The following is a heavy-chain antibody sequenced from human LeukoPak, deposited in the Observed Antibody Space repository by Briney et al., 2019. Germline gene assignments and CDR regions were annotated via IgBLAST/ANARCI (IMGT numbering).Heavy chain of an antibody. CDR1: GGSISSSSYY. CDR2: IYYSGST. V-gene: IGHV4-39*01. CDR3: ARSNSRGYGGAVDY. D-gene: IGHD4-23*01. Sequence: PSETLSLTCTVSGGSISSSSYYWGWIRQPPGKGLEWIGSIYYSGSTYYNPSLKSRVTISVDTSKNQFSLKLSSVTAADTAVYYCARSNSRGYGGAVDYWGQGTLGTVSS. J-gene: IGHJ4*02.